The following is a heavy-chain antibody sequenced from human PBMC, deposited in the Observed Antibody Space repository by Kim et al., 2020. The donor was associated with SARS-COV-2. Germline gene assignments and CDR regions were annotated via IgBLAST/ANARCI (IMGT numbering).Heavy chain of an antibody. D-gene: IGHD1-1*01. CDR3: AVTPNDHVGLGRADYYFDY. CDR1: GFTFTSTA. Sequence: SVKVSCKASGFTFTSTAVPWVRQARGQRLEWIGWIVVGSGNTNYAQKFQDRVTITRDTSTNTAYMELSSLRSEDTAVYYCAVTPNDHVGLGRADYYFDYWGQGTLVTVSS. J-gene: IGHJ4*02. V-gene: IGHV1-58*01. CDR2: IVVGSGNT.